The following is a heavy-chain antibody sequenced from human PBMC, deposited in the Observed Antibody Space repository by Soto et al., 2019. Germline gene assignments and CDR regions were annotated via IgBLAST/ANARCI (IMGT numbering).Heavy chain of an antibody. CDR1: GYNFNNYG. D-gene: IGHD2-21*02. CDR2: ISGNNGNT. V-gene: IGHV1-18*01. Sequence: QVQLVQSGPEVKKPGASVPLSCKASGYNFNNYGISWVRQAPGQGIEWMGWISGNNGNTKYGQKFQGRVPLTTDSSTSTADMEMRSLRSDDKADYYCVRRVVTTLDDAFDIWGPGTRVTVSS. J-gene: IGHJ3*02. CDR3: VRRVVTTLDDAFDI.